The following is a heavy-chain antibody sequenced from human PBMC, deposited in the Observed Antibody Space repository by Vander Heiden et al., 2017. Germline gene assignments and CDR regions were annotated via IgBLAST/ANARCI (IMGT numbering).Heavy chain of an antibody. D-gene: IGHD3-10*01. CDR1: GGSIATGYYY. CDR3: ARAALWFGELLYYFDY. J-gene: IGHJ4*02. Sequence: QVQLQESGPGLVTPSQTLPLPCPVPGGSIATGYYYWSWIRQPPGKGLEWFGYIYYSGGTYSNPSLKSRVTISVDTSKNQFSLKLSSVTAADTAVYYCARAALWFGELLYYFDYWGQGTLVTVSS. CDR2: IYYSGGT. V-gene: IGHV4-30-4*01.